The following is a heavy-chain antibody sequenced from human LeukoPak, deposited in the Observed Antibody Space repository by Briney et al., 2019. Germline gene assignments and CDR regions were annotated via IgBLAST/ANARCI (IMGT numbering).Heavy chain of an antibody. J-gene: IGHJ4*02. Sequence: SETLSLTCTVAGGFISSGGYYWSWIRQCPGKGLEWIGYIYYTGNTYYNPSLKSRVAISVGTSKNQFSLKLTSVTAADTAVYYCARDNSGVLDYWGQGTLVTVSS. CDR1: GGFISSGGYY. CDR2: IYYTGNT. V-gene: IGHV4-31*03. CDR3: ARDNSGVLDY. D-gene: IGHD3-10*01.